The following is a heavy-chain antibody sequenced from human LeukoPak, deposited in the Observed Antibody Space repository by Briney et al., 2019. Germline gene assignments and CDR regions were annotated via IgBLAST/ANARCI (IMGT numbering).Heavy chain of an antibody. CDR1: GFTFSTYA. D-gene: IGHD3-22*01. CDR3: AKDIVVVITSLDY. V-gene: IGHV3-23*01. Sequence: GGSLRLSCAASGFTFSTYAMSWVRQAPGKGLEWVSGINADDGRTYYADSVKGRFTISRDNSKNTLSLQLNSLRAEDTAVYYCAKDIVVVITSLDYWGQGTLVTVSS. CDR2: INADDGRT. J-gene: IGHJ4*02.